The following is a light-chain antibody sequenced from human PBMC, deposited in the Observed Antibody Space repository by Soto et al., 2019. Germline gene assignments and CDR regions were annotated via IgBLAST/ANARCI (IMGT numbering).Light chain of an antibody. CDR2: GAS. J-gene: IGKJ1*01. CDR1: QSVTSTY. CDR3: QQYAYPPWT. V-gene: IGKV3-20*01. Sequence: DTVLTQSPGTLSLSPGERATLSCRANQSVTSTYLAWYQQKPGQAPRLLIYGASTRATGIPDRFSGGGSGTDFTLTISRLEPEDFAVYYCQQYAYPPWTFGHGTKVEV.